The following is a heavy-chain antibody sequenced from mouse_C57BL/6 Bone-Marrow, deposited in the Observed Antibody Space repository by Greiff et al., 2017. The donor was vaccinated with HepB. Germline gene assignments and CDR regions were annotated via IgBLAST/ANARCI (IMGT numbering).Heavy chain of an antibody. CDR3: ARRIITTVVPYFDY. V-gene: IGHV1-26*01. CDR2: INPNNGGT. Sequence: VQLQQSGPELVKPGASVKISCKASGYTFTDYYMNWVKQSHGKSLEWIGDINPNNGGTSYNQKFKGKATLTVDKSSSTAYMELRSLTSEDSAVYYCARRIITTVVPYFDYWGQGTTLTVSS. CDR1: GYTFTDYY. D-gene: IGHD1-1*01. J-gene: IGHJ2*01.